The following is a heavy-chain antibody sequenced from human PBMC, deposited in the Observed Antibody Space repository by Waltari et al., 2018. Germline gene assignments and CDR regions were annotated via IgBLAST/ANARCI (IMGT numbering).Heavy chain of an antibody. Sequence: EVQLLESGGGLVQPGGSLRLPCAAPGFPFSRYAMSWVRQAPGKGLEWVSAISGSGGSTYYADSVKGRFTISRDNSKNTLYLQMNSLRAEDTAVYYCAKDGASYCSSTSCYTGLGYWGQGTLVTVSS. J-gene: IGHJ4*02. V-gene: IGHV3-23*01. D-gene: IGHD2-2*02. CDR3: AKDGASYCSSTSCYTGLGY. CDR1: GFPFSRYA. CDR2: ISGSGGST.